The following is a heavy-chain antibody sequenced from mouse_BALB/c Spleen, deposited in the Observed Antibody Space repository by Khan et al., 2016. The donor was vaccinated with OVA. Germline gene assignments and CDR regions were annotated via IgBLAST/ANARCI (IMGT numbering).Heavy chain of an antibody. CDR2: ISYSGGT. Sequence: EVQLQESGPGLVKPSQSLSLTCTVTGYSITSGYAWNWIRQFPGNKLEWMGYISYSGGTSYNPSLKSRISITRDTSKNQFFLQLNSVTTEDTATYYCARGNYYGYYFYYWGQGTTLPVSS. J-gene: IGHJ2*01. D-gene: IGHD1-1*01. CDR3: ARGNYYGYYFYY. V-gene: IGHV3-2*02. CDR1: GYSITSGYA.